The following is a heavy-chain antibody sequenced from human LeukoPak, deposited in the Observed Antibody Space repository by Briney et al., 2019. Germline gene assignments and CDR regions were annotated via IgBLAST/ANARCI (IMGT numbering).Heavy chain of an antibody. CDR2: INPNSGGT. J-gene: IGHJ4*02. CDR1: GYTFTSYG. CDR3: ARNETTYDY. V-gene: IGHV1-2*02. Sequence: ASVKVSCKASGYTFTSYGISWVRQAPGQGLEWMGWINPNSGGTNYAQKFQGRVTMTRDTSISTAYMELSRLRSDDTAVYYCARNETTYDYWGQGTLVTVSS. D-gene: IGHD4-17*01.